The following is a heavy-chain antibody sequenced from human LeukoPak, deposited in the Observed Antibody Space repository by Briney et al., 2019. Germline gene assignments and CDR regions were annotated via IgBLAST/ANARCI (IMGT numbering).Heavy chain of an antibody. Sequence: QPGGSLRLSCAASGFIFSNHAMHWVRQAPGKGLEWVTVISDDGNDKYYADSVKGLFTISRDNSKNMLYLQMNSLRAEDTAVYYCAKDHGAELWGQGTLVTVSS. J-gene: IGHJ4*02. CDR1: GFIFSNHA. V-gene: IGHV3-30*04. D-gene: IGHD1-7*01. CDR2: ISDDGNDK. CDR3: AKDHGAEL.